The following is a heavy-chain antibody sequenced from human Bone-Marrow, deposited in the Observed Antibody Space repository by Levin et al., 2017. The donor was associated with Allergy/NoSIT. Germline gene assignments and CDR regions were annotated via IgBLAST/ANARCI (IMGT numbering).Heavy chain of an antibody. CDR1: GGSISSYY. CDR2: IYYSGST. CDR3: ARADPYYYDSSGYYQYYFDY. D-gene: IGHD3-22*01. J-gene: IGHJ4*02. Sequence: SETLSLTCTVSGGSISSYYWSWIRQPPGKGLEWIGYIYYSGSTNYNPSLKSRVTISVDTSKNQFSLKLSSVTAADTAVYYCARADPYYYDSSGYYQYYFDYWGQGTLVTVSS. V-gene: IGHV4-59*01.